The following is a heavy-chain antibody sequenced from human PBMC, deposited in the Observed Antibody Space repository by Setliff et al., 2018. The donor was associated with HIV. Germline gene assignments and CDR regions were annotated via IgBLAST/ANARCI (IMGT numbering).Heavy chain of an antibody. D-gene: IGHD2-21*02. CDR2: FNPIFTTP. CDR1: GGIFSTSS. J-gene: IGHJ4*02. V-gene: IGHV1-69*13. CDR3: ARGVRVTVVQRGSSFDY. Sequence: ASVKVSCKSSGGIFSTSSINWVRQAPGQGLEWMGGFNPIFTTPDYAQKFQDRVTMTADESTSTAYMELRGLTSEDTAVYFCARGVRVTVVQRGSSFDYWGRGTLVTVSS.